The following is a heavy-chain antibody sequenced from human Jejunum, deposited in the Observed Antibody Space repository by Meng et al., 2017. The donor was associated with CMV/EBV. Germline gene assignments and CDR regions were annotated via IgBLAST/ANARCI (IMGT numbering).Heavy chain of an antibody. J-gene: IGHJ4*02. Sequence: VESGGGVVHPGGFLCLSCAASGFTFSSSAMHWVRQPPGKGPEWVSFIAHDGSFKSYTDSVQGRFTMSRDDSVKTVYLEMNSLRVEDTAVYYCAKDLFYSFDYWGQGALVTVSS. CDR3: AKDLFYSFDY. V-gene: IGHV3-30*02. CDR1: GFTFSSSA. CDR2: IAHDGSFK. D-gene: IGHD4-11*01.